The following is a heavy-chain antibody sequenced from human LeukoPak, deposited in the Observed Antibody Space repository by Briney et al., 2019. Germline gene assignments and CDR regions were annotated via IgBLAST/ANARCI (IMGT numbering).Heavy chain of an antibody. V-gene: IGHV4-34*01. CDR3: ARGTMTTVTYYFDY. Sequence: LQCLWWLHQYGSTNYNPSLKSRVTISVDTSKNQFSLKLSSVTAADTAVYYCARGTMTTVTYYFDYWGQGTLVTVSS. D-gene: IGHD4-17*01. J-gene: IGHJ4*02. CDR2: LHQYGST.